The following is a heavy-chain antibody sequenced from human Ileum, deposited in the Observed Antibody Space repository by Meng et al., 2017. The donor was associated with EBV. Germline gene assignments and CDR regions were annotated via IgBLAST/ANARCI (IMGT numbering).Heavy chain of an antibody. CDR2: IFYNGAT. V-gene: IGHV4-39*07. J-gene: IGHJ4*02. CDR1: GGSIGSTDYY. Sequence: QLQLQESGPGLVKPSETLSRTCTVSGGSIGSTDYYWGWVRQPPGKGMEWIATIFYNGATQYNPSLKSRVTISVDTSKNKFSLKLTSVTAADTAVYYCAREARYSGHDVGDYWGQGTLVTVSS. D-gene: IGHD5-12*01. CDR3: AREARYSGHDVGDY.